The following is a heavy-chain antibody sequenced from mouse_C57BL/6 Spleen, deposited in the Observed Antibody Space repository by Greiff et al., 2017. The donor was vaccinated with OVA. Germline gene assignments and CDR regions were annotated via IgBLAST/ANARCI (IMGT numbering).Heavy chain of an antibody. Sequence: EVNVVESGGGLVKPGGSLKLSCAASGFTFSSYAMSWVRQTPEKRLEWVATISDGGSYTYYPDNVKGRFTISRDNAKNNLYLQMSHLKSEDTAMYYCARDTTAGYFDYWGQGTTLTVSS. V-gene: IGHV5-4*01. J-gene: IGHJ2*01. CDR3: ARDTTAGYFDY. D-gene: IGHD1-2*01. CDR2: ISDGGSYT. CDR1: GFTFSSYA.